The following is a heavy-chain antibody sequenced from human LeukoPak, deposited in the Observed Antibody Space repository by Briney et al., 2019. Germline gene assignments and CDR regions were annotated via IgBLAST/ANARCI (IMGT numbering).Heavy chain of an antibody. CDR2: IYYSGST. J-gene: IGHJ3*02. D-gene: IGHD3-10*01. CDR3: ARENTMVRGAFDAFDI. CDR1: GGSISGSY. V-gene: IGHV4-59*01. Sequence: SEPLSLTCTVSGGSISGSYWSWIRQPPGKGLEWIGYIYYSGSTNYNPSLKSRVTILVDKSKNHFSLRLNYGTAADPAVYYCARENTMVRGAFDAFDIWGQGTMVTVSS.